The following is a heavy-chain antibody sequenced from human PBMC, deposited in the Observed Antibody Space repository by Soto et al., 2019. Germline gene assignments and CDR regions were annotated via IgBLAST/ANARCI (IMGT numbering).Heavy chain of an antibody. V-gene: IGHV1-69*13. CDR3: ALGDRPPFYFYF. J-gene: IGHJ4*02. Sequence: WASVKVSCKASSRTFSNFDISWVRQAPGQGLEWMGGIIPLYGTINYAERFQGRVSLTADESTTTAYMELNSLTSDDTAVDFCALGDRPPFYFYFWGQGTLVTVSS. D-gene: IGHD1-26*01. CDR2: IIPLYGTI. CDR1: SRTFSNFD.